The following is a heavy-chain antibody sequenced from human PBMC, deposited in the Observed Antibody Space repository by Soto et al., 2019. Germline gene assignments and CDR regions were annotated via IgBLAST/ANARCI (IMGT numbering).Heavy chain of an antibody. J-gene: IGHJ6*03. Sequence: GSVLRGEPTQTLTLTCTFSGFSLSTSGMCVSWIRQPPGKALEWLARIDWDDDKYYSTSLKTRLTISKDTSKNQVVLTMTNMDPVDTATYYCARTQLERRVYYYMDVWGKGTTVTVSS. D-gene: IGHD1-1*01. CDR3: ARTQLERRVYYYMDV. CDR1: GFSLSTSGMC. V-gene: IGHV2-70*11. CDR2: IDWDDDK.